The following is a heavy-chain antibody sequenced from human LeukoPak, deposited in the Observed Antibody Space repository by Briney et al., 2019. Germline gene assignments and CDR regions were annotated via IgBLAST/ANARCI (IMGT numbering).Heavy chain of an antibody. Sequence: SVKVSCKASGGTFSSYAISWVRQAPGQGLEWMGGIILIFGTANYAQKFQGRVTITTDESTSTAYMELSSLRSEDTAVYYCARDSRGSGSSSHLDYWGQGTLVTVSS. J-gene: IGHJ4*02. D-gene: IGHD6-13*01. CDR2: IILIFGTA. V-gene: IGHV1-69*05. CDR1: GGTFSSYA. CDR3: ARDSRGSGSSSHLDY.